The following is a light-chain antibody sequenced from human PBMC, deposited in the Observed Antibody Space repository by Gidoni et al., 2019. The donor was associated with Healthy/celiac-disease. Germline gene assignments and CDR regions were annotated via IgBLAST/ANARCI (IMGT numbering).Light chain of an antibody. Sequence: EIVLTQSPGTLALSPGERATLSCRASQSVSSSYLAWYQQKPGQAPRLLIYWASSRATGIPDRFSGSGSGTDFTLTISRLEAEDFAVYYCQQYGSSPWTFXQXTKVEIK. V-gene: IGKV3-20*01. CDR1: QSVSSSY. J-gene: IGKJ1*01. CDR3: QQYGSSPWT. CDR2: WAS.